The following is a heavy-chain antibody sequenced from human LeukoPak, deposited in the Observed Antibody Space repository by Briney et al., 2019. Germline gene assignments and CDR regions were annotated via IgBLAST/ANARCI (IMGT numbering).Heavy chain of an antibody. V-gene: IGHV3-11*04. J-gene: IGHJ4*02. CDR3: ARQSGFLSTFDY. Sequence: GGSLRLSCAASRFTFSDSYMTWIRQAPGKGLELLSYISGSGTIVNYIDSVRGRFTISSDNAKNSLYLQMNSLRADDTAVYYCARQSGFLSTFDYWGQGTLVSVSS. CDR2: ISGSGTIV. CDR1: RFTFSDSY. D-gene: IGHD5/OR15-5a*01.